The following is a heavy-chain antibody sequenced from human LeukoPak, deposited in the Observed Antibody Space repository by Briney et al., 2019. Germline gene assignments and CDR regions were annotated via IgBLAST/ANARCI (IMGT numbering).Heavy chain of an antibody. J-gene: IGHJ3*02. CDR3: AKLFYDSSGYSPSDAFDI. CDR1: SYSISSYY. CDR2: IYYSGST. D-gene: IGHD3-22*01. V-gene: IGHV4-59*01. Sequence: SETLSLTCSVSSYSISSYYWSWIRQPPGKGLEWIGYIYYSGSTNYNPSLKSRVTISVDTSKNQFSLKLSSVTAADTAVYYCAKLFYDSSGYSPSDAFDIWGQGTMVTVPS.